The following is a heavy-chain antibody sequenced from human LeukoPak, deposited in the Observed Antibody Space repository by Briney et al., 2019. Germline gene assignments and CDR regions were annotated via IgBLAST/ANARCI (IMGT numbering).Heavy chain of an antibody. Sequence: GGSLRLSCAASGFTVSSNEMSWVRQAPGKGLEWVSSISGGSTYYADSVKGRFTISRDNSKNTLYLQMSSLRAEDTAIYFCAKLVSGSYRYFHYWGQGTLVTVSS. V-gene: IGHV3-38-3*01. CDR1: GFTVSSNE. J-gene: IGHJ4*02. CDR2: ISGGST. D-gene: IGHD1-26*01. CDR3: AKLVSGSYRYFHY.